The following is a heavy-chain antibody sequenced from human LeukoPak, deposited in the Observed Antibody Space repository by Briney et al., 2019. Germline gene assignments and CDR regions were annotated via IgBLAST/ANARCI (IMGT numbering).Heavy chain of an antibody. CDR2: IYTSGST. CDR1: GGSISSYY. Sequence: SETLSLTCTVSGGSISSYYWSWIRQPAEKGLEWIGRIYTSGSTNYNPSLKSRVTMSVDTSKNQFSLKLSSVTAADTAVYYCARGGYYGSGNDFRFDPWGQGTLVTVSS. V-gene: IGHV4-4*07. D-gene: IGHD3-10*01. CDR3: ARGGYYGSGNDFRFDP. J-gene: IGHJ5*02.